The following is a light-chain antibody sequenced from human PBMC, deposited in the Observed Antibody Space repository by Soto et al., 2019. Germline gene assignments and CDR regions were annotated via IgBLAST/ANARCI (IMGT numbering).Light chain of an antibody. V-gene: IGLV1-47*01. Sequence: QSVLTQPPSLSGTPGQRVTISCSGSSSNIGSNYVYWYQQLPGTAPKLLIYRNNQRPSGVPDRFSGSKSGASASLAISGLRSEDEADYFCAAWDDSLRGGVFGTGTKVTVL. CDR1: SSNIGSNY. CDR2: RNN. J-gene: IGLJ1*01. CDR3: AAWDDSLRGGV.